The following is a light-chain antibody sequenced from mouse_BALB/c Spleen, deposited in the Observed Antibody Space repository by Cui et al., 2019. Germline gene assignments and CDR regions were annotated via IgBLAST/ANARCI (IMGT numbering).Light chain of an antibody. J-gene: IGKJ1*01. Sequence: DIVMTQSQKSMSTSVGDRVSVTCKASQNVGTNVPWYQQKPGQSPKALIYSASYRDGRVPDRFTVSGSGTDFTLTISNVQSEDLAEYFCQQYNSYPTFGGGTKLEIK. CDR3: QQYNSYPT. V-gene: IGKV6-15*01. CDR2: SAS. CDR1: QNVGTN.